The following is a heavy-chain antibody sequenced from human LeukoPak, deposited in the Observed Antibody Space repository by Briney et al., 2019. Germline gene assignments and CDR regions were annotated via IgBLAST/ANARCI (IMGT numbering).Heavy chain of an antibody. V-gene: IGHV3-30-3*01. CDR2: ISYDGSNK. CDR3: ATLWGAAAGSLFDY. J-gene: IGHJ4*02. D-gene: IGHD6-13*01. Sequence: GGSLRLSCAASGFTFSSYAMHLVRQAPGKGLEWVAVISYDGSNKYYADSVKGRFTISRDNSKNTLYLQMNSLRAEDTAVYYCATLWGAAAGSLFDYWGQGTLVTVSS. CDR1: GFTFSSYA.